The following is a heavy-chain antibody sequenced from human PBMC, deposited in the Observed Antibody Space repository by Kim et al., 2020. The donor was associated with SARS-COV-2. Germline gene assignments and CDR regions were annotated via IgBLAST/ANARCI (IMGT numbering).Heavy chain of an antibody. CDR2: INYNGGT. V-gene: IGHV4-59*13. Sequence: SATLSLTCSVSGCPISGYWSWIRQPPGKGLEWIGYINYNGGTAYNHSLKSRVSMSVEPHNNRFSLKMSSVSAADTAVYYCARLHNYGHEEFGPWGQGTPVTVSS. D-gene: IGHD3-16*01. J-gene: IGHJ5*02. CDR1: GCPISGY. CDR3: ARLHNYGHEEFGP.